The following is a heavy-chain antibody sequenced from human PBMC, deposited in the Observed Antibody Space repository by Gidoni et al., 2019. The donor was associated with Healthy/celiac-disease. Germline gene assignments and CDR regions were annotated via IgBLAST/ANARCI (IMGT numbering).Heavy chain of an antibody. CDR3: ARQGETTVTTRYFDY. CDR2: IYYSGST. Sequence: QLQLQESGPGLVKPSETLSLTCTVSGGSISSSSYYWGWIRQPPGKGLEWIGSIYYSGSTYYNPSLKSRVTISVDTSKNQFSLKLSSVTAADTAVYYCARQGETTVTTRYFDYWGQGTLVTVSS. J-gene: IGHJ4*02. CDR1: GGSISSSSYY. D-gene: IGHD4-17*01. V-gene: IGHV4-39*01.